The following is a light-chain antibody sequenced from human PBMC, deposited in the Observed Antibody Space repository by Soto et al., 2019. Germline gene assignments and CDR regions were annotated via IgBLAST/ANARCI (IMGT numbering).Light chain of an antibody. CDR3: SSYTSSSTRIV. CDR2: DVS. CDR1: SSDVGGYNY. J-gene: IGLJ1*01. V-gene: IGLV2-14*01. Sequence: QSVLTQPASVSGSPGQSITISCTGTSSDVGGYNYVSWYQQHPGKAPKLMIYDVSNRPSGVSNRSSGSKSGNTASLTISGLQAEDEADYYCSSYTSSSTRIVFGTGTKVTVL.